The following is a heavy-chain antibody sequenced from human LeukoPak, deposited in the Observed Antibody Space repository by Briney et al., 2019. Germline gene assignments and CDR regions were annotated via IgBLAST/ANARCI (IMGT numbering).Heavy chain of an antibody. CDR3: ARLEYGSGSYYNPKFIWFYYMDV. D-gene: IGHD3-10*01. J-gene: IGHJ6*03. CDR2: IYYSGST. CDR1: GGSISSYY. V-gene: IGHV4-59*01. Sequence: SETLSLTCTASGGSISSYYWSWIRQPPGKGLEWIGYIYYSGSTNYNPSLKSRVTISVDTSKNQFSLKLSSVTAADTAVYYCARLEYGSGSYYNPKFIWFYYMDVWGKGTTVTVSS.